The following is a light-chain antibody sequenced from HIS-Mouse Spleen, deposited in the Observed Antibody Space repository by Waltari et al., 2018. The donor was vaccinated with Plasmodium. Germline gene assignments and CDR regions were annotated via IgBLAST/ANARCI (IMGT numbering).Light chain of an antibody. Sequence: EIVLTQSPGTLSLSPGERATLPCRASQSVSSSYLAWYQQKPARAPRLLIYGASSRATGIPDRFSGSGSGTDFTLTISRLEPEDFAVYYCQQYGSSPPYTFGQGTKLEIK. CDR2: GAS. CDR1: QSVSSSY. CDR3: QQYGSSPPYT. V-gene: IGKV3-20*01. J-gene: IGKJ2*01.